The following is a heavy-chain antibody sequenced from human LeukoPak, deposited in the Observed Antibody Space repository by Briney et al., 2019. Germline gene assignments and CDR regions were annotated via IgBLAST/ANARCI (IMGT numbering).Heavy chain of an antibody. V-gene: IGHV4-4*07. CDR3: ARAGGYSSGWYRGAPYYYYMDV. CDR1: GGSISSYY. D-gene: IGHD6-19*01. J-gene: IGHJ6*03. Sequence: SETLSLICTVSGGSISSYYWSWIRQPAGKGLEWIGRIYTSGSTNYNPSLKSRVTISVDKSKNQFSLKLSSVTAADTAVYYCARAGGYSSGWYRGAPYYYYMDVWGKGTTVTVSS. CDR2: IYTSGST.